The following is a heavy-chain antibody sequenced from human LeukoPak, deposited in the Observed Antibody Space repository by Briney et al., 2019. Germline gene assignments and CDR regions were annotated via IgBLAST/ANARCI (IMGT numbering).Heavy chain of an antibody. CDR1: GYTFTSYA. D-gene: IGHD6-6*01. J-gene: IGHJ5*02. CDR3: ARDILSIAARPSWFDP. CDR2: INAGNGNT. V-gene: IGHV1-3*03. Sequence: ASVKVSCKASGYTFTSYAMHWVRQAPGQRLEWMGWINAGNGNTKYSQEFQGRVTITRDTSASTAYMELSSLRSEDMAVYYCARDILSIAARPSWFDPWGQGTLVTVSS.